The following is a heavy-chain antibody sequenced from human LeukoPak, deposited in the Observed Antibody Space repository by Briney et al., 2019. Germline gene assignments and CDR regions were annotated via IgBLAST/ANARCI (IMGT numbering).Heavy chain of an antibody. V-gene: IGHV3-66*01. CDR3: ARDLGFGESPIYYYYGMDV. CDR2: IYSGGST. D-gene: IGHD3-10*01. CDR1: GFTVSSNY. Sequence: GGSLRLSCAASGFTVSSNYMSWVRQAPGKGLEWVSVIYSGGSTYYADSVKGRFTISRDNSKNTLYLQMNSLRAEDTAVYYCARDLGFGESPIYYYYGMDVWGQGTTVTVSS. J-gene: IGHJ6*02.